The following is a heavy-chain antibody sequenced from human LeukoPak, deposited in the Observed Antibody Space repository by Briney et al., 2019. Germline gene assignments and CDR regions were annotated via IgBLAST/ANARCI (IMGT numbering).Heavy chain of an antibody. D-gene: IGHD5-18*01. V-gene: IGHV3-30*03. CDR3: AGSSSTARSYFDY. Sequence: GGSLRLSCSASGFTLSSYWMSWVRQAPGKGLEGVAFITYDGSNTYYRDSVEGRFTISRDDSKNTVYLQMNSLRAEDTAVYYCAGSSSTARSYFDYWGQGILVTVSS. CDR2: ITYDGSNT. J-gene: IGHJ4*02. CDR1: GFTLSSYW.